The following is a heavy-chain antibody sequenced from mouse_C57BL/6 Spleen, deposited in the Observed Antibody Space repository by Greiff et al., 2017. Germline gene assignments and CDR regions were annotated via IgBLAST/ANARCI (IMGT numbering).Heavy chain of an antibody. V-gene: IGHV1-59*01. CDR2: IDPSDSYT. CDR1: GYTFTSYW. CDR3: ARGGDAMDY. J-gene: IGHJ4*01. Sequence: QVQLQQPGAELVRPGTSVKLSCKASGYTFTSYWMHWVKQRPGQGLEWIGVIDPSDSYTNYTQKFKGKATLTVDTSSSTAYMQLSSLPSEDSAVYYCARGGDAMDYWGQGTSVTVSS.